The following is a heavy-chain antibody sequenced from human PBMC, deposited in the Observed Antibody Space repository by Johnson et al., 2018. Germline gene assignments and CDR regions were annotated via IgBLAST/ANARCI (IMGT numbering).Heavy chain of an antibody. V-gene: IGHV3-15*07. CDR1: GFTFSNAW. D-gene: IGHD1-1*01. CDR2: IKSKADGGTT. Sequence: VQLVQSGGGLAKPGESLRLSCAASGFTFSNAWMTWVRQAPGKGLEWVGRIKSKADGGTTDYAAPVKGRCTISRDDSRNTLYLQMNSLKNEDTAVYYCTRSQLGISGLDIGCQGTMVTVSS. J-gene: IGHJ3*02. CDR3: TRSQLGISGLDI.